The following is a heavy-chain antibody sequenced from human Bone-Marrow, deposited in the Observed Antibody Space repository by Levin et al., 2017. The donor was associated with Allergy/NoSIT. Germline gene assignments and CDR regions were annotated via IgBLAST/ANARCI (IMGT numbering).Heavy chain of an antibody. CDR3: AKDGRAAGEGLVSYYYYYGLDG. CDR1: GFNFDDHA. Sequence: AGGSLRLSCAASGFNFDDHAMHWVRQVPGKGLEWVAGIAWNSASRSYSDSVKGRFTISRDNAKKSLYLEMNSLRLEDTALYYCAKDGRAAGEGLVSYYYYYGLDGWGHGTTVTVSS. CDR2: IAWNSASR. J-gene: IGHJ6*02. V-gene: IGHV3-9*01. D-gene: IGHD3-10*01.